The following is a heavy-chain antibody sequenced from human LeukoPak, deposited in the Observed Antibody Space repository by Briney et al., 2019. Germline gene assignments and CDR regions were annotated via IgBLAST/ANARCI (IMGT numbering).Heavy chain of an antibody. J-gene: IGHJ4*02. CDR3: ARSYDSSGYYSFHFDY. V-gene: IGHV1-69*13. CDR1: GGTFSSYA. Sequence: SVKVSCKASGGTFSSYAISWVRQAPGQGLEWMGGIIPIFGTANYAQKFQGRVTITADESTSTAYMELSSLRSEDTAVYYCARSYDSSGYYSFHFDYWGQGTLVTVSS. D-gene: IGHD3-22*01. CDR2: IIPIFGTA.